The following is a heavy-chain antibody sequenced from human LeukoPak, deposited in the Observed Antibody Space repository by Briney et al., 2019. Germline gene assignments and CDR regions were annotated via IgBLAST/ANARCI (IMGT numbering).Heavy chain of an antibody. V-gene: IGHV3-33*01. Sequence: GRSLRLSCAASGFTFSSYGMHWVRQAPGKGLEWVAVIWYDGSNKYYADSVKGRFTISRDNSKNTLYLQMNSLRAEDTAVYYCARDGYYDFWSGYRNPDYYYYSMDVWGQGTTVTVSS. J-gene: IGHJ6*02. D-gene: IGHD3-3*01. CDR3: ARDGYYDFWSGYRNPDYYYYSMDV. CDR1: GFTFSSYG. CDR2: IWYDGSNK.